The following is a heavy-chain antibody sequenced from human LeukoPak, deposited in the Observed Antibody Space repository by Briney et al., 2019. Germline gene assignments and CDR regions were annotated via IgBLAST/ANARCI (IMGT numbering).Heavy chain of an antibody. CDR2: IYYSGST. D-gene: IGHD3-22*01. CDR3: ARVQLPYYDSSGPGAFDI. J-gene: IGHJ3*02. Sequence: SETLSLTCTVSGGSISSSSYYWGWIRQPPGKGLEWIGSIYYSGSTYYNPSLKSRVTISVDRSKNQFSLKLSSVTAADTAAYYCARVQLPYYDSSGPGAFDIWGQGTMVTVSS. CDR1: GGSISSSSYY. V-gene: IGHV4-39*07.